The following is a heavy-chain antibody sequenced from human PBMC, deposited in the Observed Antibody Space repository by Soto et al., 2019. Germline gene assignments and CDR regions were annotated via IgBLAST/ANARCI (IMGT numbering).Heavy chain of an antibody. D-gene: IGHD2-15*01. CDR2: IAYDGADT. CDR1: GFIFRSYG. J-gene: IGHJ4*02. V-gene: IGHV3-30*18. CDR3: AKGGGYCSIGSCRTDY. Sequence: GESLKISCAASGFIFRSYGMHWVRQAPGKGLEWVAAIAYDGADTYYLDSVKGRFTISRDNSKDTLHLQMNSLRVEDTAVYYCAKGGGYCSIGSCRTDYWGQGTLVTVSS.